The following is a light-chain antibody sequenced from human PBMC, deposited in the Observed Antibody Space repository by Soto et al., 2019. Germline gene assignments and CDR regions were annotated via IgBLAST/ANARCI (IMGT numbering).Light chain of an antibody. CDR1: SSDVGGYTY. CDR3: CSYTGSSNYV. V-gene: IGLV2-14*01. J-gene: IGLJ1*01. CDR2: KVT. Sequence: QSALTQPASVSGSPGQSITTSCSGTSSDVGGYTYVSWYQRYPGKAPQLIIYKVTNRPSGVSNRFSGSRSGNTASLTISGLQAEDEADYYCCSYTGSSNYVFGTGTKVTVL.